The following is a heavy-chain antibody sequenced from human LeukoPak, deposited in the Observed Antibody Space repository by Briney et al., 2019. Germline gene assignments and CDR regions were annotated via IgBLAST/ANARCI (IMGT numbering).Heavy chain of an antibody. J-gene: IGHJ4*02. CDR2: INPSGGST. V-gene: IGHV1-46*01. D-gene: IGHD3-22*01. CDR1: GYIFTSYH. Sequence: ASVKVSCKASGYIFTSYHIHWVRQAPGQGLEWMGIINPSGGSTNYAQKFQGRVTMTRDTSTSTVYMELSSLRSEDTAVYYCARDLYHRYYDNSGYAFDYWGQGTLDTVSS. CDR3: ARDLYHRYYDNSGYAFDY.